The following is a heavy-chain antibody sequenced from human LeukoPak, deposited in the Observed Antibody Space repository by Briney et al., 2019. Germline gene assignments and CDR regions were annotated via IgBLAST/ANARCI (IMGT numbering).Heavy chain of an antibody. J-gene: IGHJ6*02. CDR3: ARGDSGSYFPPYYYYYGMDV. CDR2: FDPEDGET. Sequence: ASVKVSCKVSGYTLTELSMHWVRQAPGKGLEWMGGFDPEDGETIYAQKFQGRVTMTEDTSTDTAYMELRSLRSDDTAVYYCARGDSGSYFPPYYYYYGMDVWGQGTTVTVSS. D-gene: IGHD1-26*01. CDR1: GYTLTELS. V-gene: IGHV1-24*01.